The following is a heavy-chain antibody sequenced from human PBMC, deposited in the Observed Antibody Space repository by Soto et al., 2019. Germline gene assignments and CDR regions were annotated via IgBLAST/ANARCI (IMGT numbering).Heavy chain of an antibody. V-gene: IGHV3-11*05. CDR1: RFTFSDYY. Sequence: QVQLVESGGGLVKPGGSLRLSCAASRFTFSDYYMSWIRQAPGKGLEWVSYISSSSTYTNYADSVKGRFTISRDNAKNSLYLQTNSLRAEDTAVYYCARDADILTGSDAFDIWGQGTMVTVSS. CDR2: ISSSSTYT. CDR3: ARDADILTGSDAFDI. J-gene: IGHJ3*02. D-gene: IGHD3-9*01.